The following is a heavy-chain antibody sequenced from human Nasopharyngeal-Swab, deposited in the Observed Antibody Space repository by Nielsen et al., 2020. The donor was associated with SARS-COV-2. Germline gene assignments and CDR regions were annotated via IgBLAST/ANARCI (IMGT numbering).Heavy chain of an antibody. CDR3: AREGGGEQGYSSGWHVIFTSNYYYYGMDV. D-gene: IGHD6-19*01. V-gene: IGHV1-46*01. CDR2: INPSGGST. CDR1: GYTFTSYY. Sequence: ASVKVSCKASGYTFTSYYMHWVRQAPGQGLEWMGIINPSGGSTSYAQKFQGRVTMTRDTSTSTVYMELSSLRSEDTAVYYCAREGGGEQGYSSGWHVIFTSNYYYYGMDVWGQGTTVTSP. J-gene: IGHJ6*02.